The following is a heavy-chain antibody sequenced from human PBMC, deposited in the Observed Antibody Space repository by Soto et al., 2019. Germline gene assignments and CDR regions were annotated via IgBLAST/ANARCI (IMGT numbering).Heavy chain of an antibody. CDR3: TRPGGSYQALES. J-gene: IGHJ4*02. Sequence: SETLSLTCAVSGDSISTVHYYWSWIRQPPGKGLEWIGYIYYAGTTTYNPSLKSRVTISLDRSKNQFSLKLDSVTAADTAVYYCTRPGGSYQALESWGQGTPVT. CDR2: IYYAGTT. D-gene: IGHD3-22*01. CDR1: GDSISTVHYY. V-gene: IGHV4-61*01.